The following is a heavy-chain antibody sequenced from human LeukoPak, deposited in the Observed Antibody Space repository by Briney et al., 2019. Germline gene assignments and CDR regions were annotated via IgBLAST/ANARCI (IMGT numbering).Heavy chain of an antibody. D-gene: IGHD3-22*01. CDR1: GFTFSNYA. Sequence: GGSLRLSCAASGFTFSNYAMSWVRQAPGKGLEWVSAISGSGDNTYYADSVKGRFTVSRDNSKNSLYLQMNSLRAEDTAVYYCARFPHYYDSSGYEWGFYFDYWGQGTLVTVSS. J-gene: IGHJ4*02. V-gene: IGHV3-23*01. CDR3: ARFPHYYDSSGYEWGFYFDY. CDR2: ISGSGDNT.